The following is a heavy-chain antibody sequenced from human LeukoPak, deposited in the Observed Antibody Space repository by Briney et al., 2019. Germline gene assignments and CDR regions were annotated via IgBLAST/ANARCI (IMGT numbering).Heavy chain of an antibody. Sequence: SETLSLTCTVSGGSISSYYWSWIRQPPGKGLEWIGYIYYSGSTNYNPSLKSRVTISVDTSKNQFSLKLSSVTAADTAVYYCARSPSYSSGWYTLEYFQHWGQGTLVTVSS. CDR1: GGSISSYY. CDR3: ARSPSYSSGWYTLEYFQH. D-gene: IGHD6-19*01. CDR2: IYYSGST. J-gene: IGHJ1*01. V-gene: IGHV4-59*01.